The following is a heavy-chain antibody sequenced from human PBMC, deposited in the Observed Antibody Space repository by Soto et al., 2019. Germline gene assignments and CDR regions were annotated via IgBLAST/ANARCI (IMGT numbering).Heavy chain of an antibody. Sequence: SGPTVVNPTQTLTLTCTFSGFSLSTSGVGVGWIRQPPGKALEWLALIYWDDDKRYSPSLKSRLTITKDTSKNQVVLTMTNMDPVDTATYYCAHSGGFKWFGVLALSFDYWGQGTLVTVSS. CDR2: IYWDDDK. CDR3: AHSGGFKWFGVLALSFDY. CDR1: GFSLSTSGVG. D-gene: IGHD3-10*01. J-gene: IGHJ4*02. V-gene: IGHV2-5*02.